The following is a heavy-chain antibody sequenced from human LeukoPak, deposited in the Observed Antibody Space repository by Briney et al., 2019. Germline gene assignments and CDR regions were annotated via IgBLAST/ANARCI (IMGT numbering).Heavy chain of an antibody. J-gene: IGHJ4*02. CDR3: ATYSGDWRFDF. D-gene: IGHD3/OR15-3a*01. V-gene: IGHV1-2*02. CDR2: INTNSGGT. Sequence: GASVKVSCKASGYIFTGYYMHWVRQAPGQGLEWMGWINTNSGGTNYAQKFQGRITMTRDTSISTAYLEVGMLTSDDTAVYYCATYSGDWRFDFWGQGTLVTVSS. CDR1: GYIFTGYY.